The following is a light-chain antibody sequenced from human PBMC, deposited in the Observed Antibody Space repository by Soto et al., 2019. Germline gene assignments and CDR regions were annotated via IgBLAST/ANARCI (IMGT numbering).Light chain of an antibody. Sequence: EIVMTQSPATLSVSPGERATLSCRASQSISSNLAWYQQKPGQAPRLLIYGASTRATGIPASFSGSGSGTEFTLTISSLQSEDFAFYYCQQYNIWPRTFGQGTKVEFK. CDR2: GAS. J-gene: IGKJ1*01. V-gene: IGKV3-15*01. CDR3: QQYNIWPRT. CDR1: QSISSN.